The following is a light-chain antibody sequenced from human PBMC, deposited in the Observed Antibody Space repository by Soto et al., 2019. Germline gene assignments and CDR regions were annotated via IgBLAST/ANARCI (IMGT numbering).Light chain of an antibody. CDR1: SSNIGAGYA. J-gene: IGLJ2*01. CDR2: GSS. Sequence: QLVLTQPPSVSGAPGQRVTISCTGSSSNIGAGYAVHWYQQLPGTAPKLLIYGSSNRPSGVPDRFSGSKSGTSASLAITGLQAVDEADYYCQSYDSSLRRVFGVGTKLTVL. CDR3: QSYDSSLRRV. V-gene: IGLV1-40*01.